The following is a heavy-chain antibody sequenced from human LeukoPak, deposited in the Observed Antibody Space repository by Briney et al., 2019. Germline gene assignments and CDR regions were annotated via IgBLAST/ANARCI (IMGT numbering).Heavy chain of an antibody. V-gene: IGHV3-23*01. CDR1: GFTFSSYA. CDR3: AKGEYSSSWYAEYFQH. J-gene: IGHJ1*01. CDR2: ISASGGGT. D-gene: IGHD6-13*01. Sequence: GGSLRLSCAASGFTFSSYAMSWVRQAPGKGLERVSGISASGGGTYYADSVKGRFTISRDNSKNTLYLQMNSLRAEDTAVYYCAKGEYSSSWYAEYFQHWGQGTLVTVSS.